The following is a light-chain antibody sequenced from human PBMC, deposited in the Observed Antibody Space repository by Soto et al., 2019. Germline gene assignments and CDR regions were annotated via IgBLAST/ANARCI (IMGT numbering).Light chain of an antibody. J-gene: IGKJ5*01. CDR1: QSVSSN. Sequence: EIVMTQSPGTLSVSPGERATLSCRASQSVSSNLAWYHQKPGQVPRLLIYGASTRATGIPDRFSGSGSGTEFTLTISSLQSEAFAVYDCQQYKNWPHTFGQGTRLEIK. CDR2: GAS. V-gene: IGKV3-15*01. CDR3: QQYKNWPHT.